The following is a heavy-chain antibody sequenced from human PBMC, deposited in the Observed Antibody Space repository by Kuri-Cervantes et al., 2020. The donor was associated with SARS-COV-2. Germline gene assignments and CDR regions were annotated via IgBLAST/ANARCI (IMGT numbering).Heavy chain of an antibody. D-gene: IGHD2-2*01. CDR2: INHSGST. CDR3: ARDRCSSTSCYHHDAFDI. Sequence: SETLSLTCAVYGGSFSGYYWSWIRQPPGKGLEWIGEINHSGSTNYNPSLKSRVTISVDTSKNQFSPKLSSVTAADTAVYYCARDRCSSTSCYHHDAFDIWGQGTMVTVSS. J-gene: IGHJ3*02. V-gene: IGHV4-34*01. CDR1: GGSFSGYY.